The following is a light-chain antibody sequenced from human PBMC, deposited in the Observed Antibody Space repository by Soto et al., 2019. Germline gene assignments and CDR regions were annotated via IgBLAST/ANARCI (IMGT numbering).Light chain of an antibody. V-gene: IGLV2-14*01. CDR2: GVY. CDR3: SSYTSGSTLPWV. CDR1: SSDVGGYNY. J-gene: IGLJ1*01. Sequence: QSALTQPASVSGSPGQSITISCTGTSSDVGGYNYVSWHQHHPGKAPKLIIFGVYDRPSGISDRFSGSKSGNTASLTIFGLQVEDEAVYYCSSYTSGSTLPWVFGTGTKLTVL.